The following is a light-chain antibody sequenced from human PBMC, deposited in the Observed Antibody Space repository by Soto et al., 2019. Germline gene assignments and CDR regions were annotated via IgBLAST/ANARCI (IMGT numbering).Light chain of an antibody. CDR2: GVS. Sequence: QSVLAQPASVSGSPGQSITTSCTGTITDIGAYNYVSWYQQHPGKAPKLLIYGVSSRPSGVSNRFSGSKSGNAAYLTISGLQADDEAEYYCSSYTSSITPYVFGTGTKVTVL. CDR3: SSYTSSITPYV. J-gene: IGLJ1*01. V-gene: IGLV2-14*01. CDR1: ITDIGAYNY.